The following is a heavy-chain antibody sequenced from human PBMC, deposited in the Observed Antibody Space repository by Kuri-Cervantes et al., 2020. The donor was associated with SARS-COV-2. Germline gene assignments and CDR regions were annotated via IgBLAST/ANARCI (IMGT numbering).Heavy chain of an antibody. D-gene: IGHD1-7*01. V-gene: IGHV4-59*08. CDR1: GGSISSYY. CDR3: ARHGAMESWNYVWVGGNWFDP. J-gene: IGHJ5*02. Sequence: SETLSLTCTVSGGSISSYYWSWIRQPPGKGLEWIGYIYYTGSPNYNPSLKSRVTISVDTSKNQFSLKLSSVTAADTAVYYCARHGAMESWNYVWVGGNWFDPWGQGTLVTVSS. CDR2: IYYTGSP.